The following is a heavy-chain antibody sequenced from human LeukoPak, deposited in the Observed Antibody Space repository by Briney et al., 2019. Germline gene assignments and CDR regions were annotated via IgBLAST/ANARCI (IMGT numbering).Heavy chain of an antibody. CDR1: GYSFNDKY. Sequence: ASVKVSCKASGYSFNDKYLHWVRQAPGQGLEWMGWINTNSGGTNYAQKFQGRVTMTRDTSISTAYMELRGLRSDDTAVYYCARGGLPIYYYYIDVWGKGTTVTVSS. D-gene: IGHD4-11*01. CDR2: INTNSGGT. V-gene: IGHV1-2*02. CDR3: ARGGLPIYYYYIDV. J-gene: IGHJ6*03.